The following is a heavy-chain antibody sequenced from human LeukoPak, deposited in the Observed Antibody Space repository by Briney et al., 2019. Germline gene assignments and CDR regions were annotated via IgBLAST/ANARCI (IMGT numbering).Heavy chain of an antibody. CDR2: ITGGGGGI. J-gene: IGHJ4*02. D-gene: IGHD2-15*01. CDR3: ANRLSSGPNYYFDY. CDR1: GFTFNNYG. V-gene: IGHV3-23*01. Sequence: GGSLRLSCAGSGFTFNNYGMSWVRQAPGKGLEWVSAITGGGGGIYYADSVKGRITISRDNSKNTLYLQMNSLRAEDTAVYYCANRLSSGPNYYFDYWGQGTLVTVSS.